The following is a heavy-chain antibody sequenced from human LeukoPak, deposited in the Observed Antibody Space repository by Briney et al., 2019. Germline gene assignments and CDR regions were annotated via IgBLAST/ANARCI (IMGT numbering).Heavy chain of an antibody. CDR2: ISGSGNRT. Sequence: GGSLRLSCAASGFTFSSYAMSWVRQAPGKGLEWVSSISGSGNRTYYADSVKGRFTIFRDNSKNTLFLQMNSLRAEDTAVYYCAKNLYCGGGSCYPSALGMDVWGQGTTVTVSS. V-gene: IGHV3-23*01. J-gene: IGHJ6*02. CDR3: AKNLYCGGGSCYPSALGMDV. D-gene: IGHD2-15*01. CDR1: GFTFSSYA.